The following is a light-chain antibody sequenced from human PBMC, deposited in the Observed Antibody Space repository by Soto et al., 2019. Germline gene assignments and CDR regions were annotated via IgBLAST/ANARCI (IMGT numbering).Light chain of an antibody. V-gene: IGLV1-40*01. CDR1: TFNIEATYD. CDR2: GDK. CDR3: QSYDISINNYV. J-gene: IGLJ1*01. Sequence: QSVLSQPPSVSGAPWPRVSIAXTGSTFNIEATYDVHWYQHIQGKTTKILIYGDKNRPSGVPDRYSSYKSGTSASLAITRLQAEDEADYYCQSYDISINNYVFGTGTKVTVL.